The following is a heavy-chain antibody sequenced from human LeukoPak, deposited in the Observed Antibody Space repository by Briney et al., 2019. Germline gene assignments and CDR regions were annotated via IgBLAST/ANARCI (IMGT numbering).Heavy chain of an antibody. CDR2: ISAYNGNT. J-gene: IGHJ4*02. D-gene: IGHD2/OR15-2a*01. CDR3: ARAGSTPTCDY. Sequence: ASVTVSCTASGYTFTIYGISWVRQAPGQGLEWMGWISAYNGNTNYAQKLQGRVTMTTDTSTSTAYMELRSLRSDDTAVYYCARAGSTPTCDYWGQGTLVTVSS. CDR1: GYTFTIYG. V-gene: IGHV1-18*01.